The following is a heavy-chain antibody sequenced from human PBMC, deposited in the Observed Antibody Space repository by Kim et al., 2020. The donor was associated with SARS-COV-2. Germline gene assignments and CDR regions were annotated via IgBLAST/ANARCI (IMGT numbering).Heavy chain of an antibody. J-gene: IGHJ4*02. V-gene: IGHV1-46*01. Sequence: ASVKVSCKASGYTFTSYYMHWVRQAPGQGLEWMGIINPSGGSTSYAQKFQGRVTMTRDTSTSTVYMELSSLRSEDTAVYYCARERQAVPDPGDFDYWGQGTLVTVSS. CDR2: INPSGGST. D-gene: IGHD6-19*01. CDR3: ARERQAVPDPGDFDY. CDR1: GYTFTSYY.